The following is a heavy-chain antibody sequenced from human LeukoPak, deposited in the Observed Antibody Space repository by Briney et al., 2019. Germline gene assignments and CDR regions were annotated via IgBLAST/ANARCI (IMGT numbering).Heavy chain of an antibody. V-gene: IGHV1-2*02. Sequence: ASVKVSCKASGYTFTGYYMHWVRQAPGQGLEWMGWINPNSGGTNYAQKFQGRVTMTRDTSISTAYMELSRLRSDDTAVYYCARQDYDFWNGYFNWFDPWGQGTLVTVSS. J-gene: IGHJ5*02. CDR3: ARQDYDFWNGYFNWFDP. CDR1: GYTFTGYY. D-gene: IGHD3-3*01. CDR2: INPNSGGT.